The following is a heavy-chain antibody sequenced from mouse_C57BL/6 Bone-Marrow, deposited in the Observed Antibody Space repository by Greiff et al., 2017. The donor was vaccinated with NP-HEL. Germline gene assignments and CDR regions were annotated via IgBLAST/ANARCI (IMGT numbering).Heavy chain of an antibody. D-gene: IGHD2-3*01. V-gene: IGHV14-4*01. CDR1: GFNIKDDY. Sequence: EVKLLESGAELVRPGASVKLSCTASGFNIKDDYMHWVKQRPEQGLEWIGWIDPENGDTEYASKFQGKATITADTSSNTAYLQLSSLTSEDTAVYYCTRDGYYYWYFDVWGTGTTVTVSS. CDR2: IDPENGDT. J-gene: IGHJ1*03. CDR3: TRDGYYYWYFDV.